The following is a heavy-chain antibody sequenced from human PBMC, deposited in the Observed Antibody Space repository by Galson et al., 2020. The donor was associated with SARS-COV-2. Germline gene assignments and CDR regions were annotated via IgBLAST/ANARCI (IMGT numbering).Heavy chain of an antibody. CDR3: ARDRYGDYVFDY. V-gene: IGHV3-21*01. CDR2: ISSSSSYI. D-gene: IGHD4-17*01. Sequence: GGSLRLSCAASGFTFSSYSMNWVRQAPGKGLEWVSSISSSSSYIYYADSVKGRFTISRDNAKNSLYLQMNSLRAEDTAVYYCARDRYGDYVFDYWGQGTLVTVSS. J-gene: IGHJ4*02. CDR1: GFTFSSYS.